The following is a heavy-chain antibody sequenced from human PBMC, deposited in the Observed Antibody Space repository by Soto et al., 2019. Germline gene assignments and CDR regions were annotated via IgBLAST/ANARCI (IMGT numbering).Heavy chain of an antibody. D-gene: IGHD6-19*01. J-gene: IGHJ6*02. CDR2: TYYRSKWYN. CDR1: VDSVSSNSAA. CDR3: ARDGSGWSSSLYYYYYGMDV. Sequence: SQTLSLTCAISVDSVSSNSAAWNWIRQSPSRGLEWLGRTYYRSKWYNDYAVSVKSRITINPDTSKNQFSLQLNSVTPEDTAVYYCARDGSGWSSSLYYYYYGMDVWGQGTTVTVSS. V-gene: IGHV6-1*01.